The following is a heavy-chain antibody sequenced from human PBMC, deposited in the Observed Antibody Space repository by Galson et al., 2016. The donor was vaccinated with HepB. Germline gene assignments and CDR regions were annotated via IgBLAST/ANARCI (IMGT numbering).Heavy chain of an antibody. D-gene: IGHD2-2*01. Sequence: TLSLTCTVSGGSISSGGYYWSWIRQHPGKGLEWIGYIYYSGSTYYNPSLKSRVTISVDTSKNQFSLKLSSVTAADTAVYYCAMVLCSSTSCFWDPYFDYWGQGTLVTVSS. CDR2: IYYSGST. V-gene: IGHV4-31*03. CDR1: GGSISSGGYY. J-gene: IGHJ4*02. CDR3: AMVLCSSTSCFWDPYFDY.